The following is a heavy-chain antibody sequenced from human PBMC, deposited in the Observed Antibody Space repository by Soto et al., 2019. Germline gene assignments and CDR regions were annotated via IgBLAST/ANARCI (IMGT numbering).Heavy chain of an antibody. Sequence: SVKVSCKASGGTFSSYAISWVRQAPGQGLEWMGGIIPIFGTANYAQKFQGRVTITADESTSTAYMELSSLRSDDTAVYYCARDSPPVDYWGQGTLVTVSS. CDR1: GGTFSSYA. CDR2: IIPIFGTA. V-gene: IGHV1-69*13. CDR3: ARDSPPVDY. J-gene: IGHJ4*02.